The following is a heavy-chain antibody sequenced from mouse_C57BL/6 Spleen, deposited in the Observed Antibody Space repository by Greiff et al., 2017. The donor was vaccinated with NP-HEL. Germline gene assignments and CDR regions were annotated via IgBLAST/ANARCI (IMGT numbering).Heavy chain of an antibody. D-gene: IGHD1-1*01. V-gene: IGHV1-26*01. J-gene: IGHJ1*03. CDR2: INPNNGGT. Sequence: EVQLQQSGPELVKPGASVKISCKASGYTFTDYYMNWVKQSHGKSLEWIGDINPNNGGTSYNQKFKGKATLTVDKSSSTAYMELRSLTSEDSAVYYGARRYYYGSRWYFDVWGTGTTVTVSS. CDR3: ARRYYYGSRWYFDV. CDR1: GYTFTDYY.